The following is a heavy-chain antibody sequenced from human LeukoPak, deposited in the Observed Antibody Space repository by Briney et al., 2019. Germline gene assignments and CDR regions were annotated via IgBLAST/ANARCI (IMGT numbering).Heavy chain of an antibody. CDR2: IKQDGSEK. J-gene: IGHJ4*02. D-gene: IGHD4-17*01. V-gene: IGHV3-7*01. CDR3: ARDDTVTTRVGFID. CDR1: GFTFSSYW. Sequence: GGSLRLSCAASGFTFSSYWMSWVRQAPGKGLEWVANIKQDGSEKYYVDSVKGRFTISRDNAKKSLYLLMNSLRAEDTAVYYCARDDTVTTRVGFIDLGQGTLVTVSS.